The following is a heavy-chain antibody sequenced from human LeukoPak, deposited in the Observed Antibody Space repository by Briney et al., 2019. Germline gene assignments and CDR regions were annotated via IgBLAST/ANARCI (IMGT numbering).Heavy chain of an antibody. CDR1: GFTFSSYG. D-gene: IGHD2-2*02. CDR2: VSYDGSNK. CDR3: AKDGDCSSTSCYTDYYYYMDV. J-gene: IGHJ6*03. V-gene: IGHV3-30*18. Sequence: GGSLRLSCAASGFTFSSYGMHWVRQAPGKGLEWVAVVSYDGSNKYYADSVKGRFTISRDNSKNTLYLQMNSLRAEDTAVYYCAKDGDCSSTSCYTDYYYYMDVWGKGTTVTVSS.